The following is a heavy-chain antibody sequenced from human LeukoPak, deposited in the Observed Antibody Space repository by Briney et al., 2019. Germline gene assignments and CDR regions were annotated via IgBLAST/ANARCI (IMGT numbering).Heavy chain of an antibody. CDR1: GYSSHIYW. CDR3: AGGYYGLDS. D-gene: IGHD3-10*01. V-gene: IGHV5-51*01. J-gene: IGHJ4*02. Sequence: GESLKISCKASGYSSHIYWIAWVRHMPGKGLEWMGIIYPSDSDTRYSPSFQGQITISADKSISTAYLHWSGLKASDTAMYYCAGGYYGLDSWGQGTLVTVSS. CDR2: IYPSDSDT.